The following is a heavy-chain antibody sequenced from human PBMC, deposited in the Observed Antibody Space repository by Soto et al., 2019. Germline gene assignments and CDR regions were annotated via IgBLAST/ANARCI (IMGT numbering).Heavy chain of an antibody. Sequence: PSETLSLTCTVSGGSISSSSYYWGWIRQPPGKGLEWIGSIYYSGSTYYNPSLKSRVTISVDTSKNQFSLKLSSVTAADTAVYYCARVSHDYGDYVVYWGQGTLVTVS. D-gene: IGHD4-17*01. J-gene: IGHJ4*02. CDR2: IYYSGST. CDR3: ARVSHDYGDYVVY. V-gene: IGHV4-39*01. CDR1: GGSISSSSYY.